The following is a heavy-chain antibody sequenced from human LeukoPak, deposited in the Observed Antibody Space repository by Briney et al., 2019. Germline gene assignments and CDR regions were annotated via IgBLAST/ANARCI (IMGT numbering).Heavy chain of an antibody. CDR3: ARPNGGNSVVVY. D-gene: IGHD4-23*01. J-gene: IGHJ4*02. V-gene: IGHV3-74*01. Sequence: GGSLRLSCAASGFTFSSYWMHWVCQAPGKGLVWVSRINTDGSSTSYADSVKGRFTISRDNAKNTLYLQMNSLRAEDTAVYYCARPNGGNSVVVYWGQGTLVTVSS. CDR1: GFTFSSYW. CDR2: INTDGSST.